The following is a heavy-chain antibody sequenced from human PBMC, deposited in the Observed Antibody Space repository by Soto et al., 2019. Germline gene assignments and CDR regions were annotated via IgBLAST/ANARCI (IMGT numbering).Heavy chain of an antibody. V-gene: IGHV4-39*01. CDR3: ARHPRQGRHDYFDY. Sequence: QLQLQESGPGLVKPSETLSLTCTVSGGSISSSTSSWGWIRQPPGKGLEWIGSMYDSGTAYYNPSLRSRVTISVDTSTNQFSLRLSSVTAADPAVYFCARHPRQGRHDYFDYWGQGTLVTVSS. CDR2: MYDSGTA. CDR1: GGSISSSTSS. J-gene: IGHJ4*02.